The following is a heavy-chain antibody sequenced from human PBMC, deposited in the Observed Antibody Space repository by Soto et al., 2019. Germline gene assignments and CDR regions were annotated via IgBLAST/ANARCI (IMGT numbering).Heavy chain of an antibody. CDR3: ARSVGVTTLSYLDF. CDR2: IIPMFGTA. D-gene: IGHD2-21*01. CDR1: GGTFSSHG. Sequence: QVHLVQSGAEVKKPGSSVKVSCKASGGTFSSHGISWVRQVPGQGLEWMGGIIPMFGTATSTQNFQGRLTITADESTSTAYIELSSLPSEDTAVYFCARSVGVTTLSYLDFWGQGTLVTVSS. J-gene: IGHJ4*02. V-gene: IGHV1-69*01.